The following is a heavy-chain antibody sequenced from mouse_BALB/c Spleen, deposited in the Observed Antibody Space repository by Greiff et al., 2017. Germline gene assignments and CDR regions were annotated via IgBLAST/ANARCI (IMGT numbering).Heavy chain of an antibody. J-gene: IGHJ4*01. CDR2: ISSGGST. V-gene: IGHV5-6-5*01. CDR1: GFTFSSYA. D-gene: IGHD1-1*01. Sequence: EVKLVESGGGLVKPGGSLKLSCAASGFTFSSYAMSWVRQTPEKRLEWVASISSGGSTYYPDSVKGRFTIFRDNARNILYLQMSSLRSEDTAMYYCARGGSSSYYYAMDYWGQGTSVTVSS. CDR3: ARGGSSSYYYAMDY.